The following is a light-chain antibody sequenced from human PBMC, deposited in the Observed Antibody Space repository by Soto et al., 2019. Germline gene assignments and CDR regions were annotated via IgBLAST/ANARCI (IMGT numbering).Light chain of an antibody. CDR2: SNN. J-gene: IGLJ1*01. CDR3: AAWDDSLNGPV. V-gene: IGLV1-44*01. CDR1: SSNIGSNT. Sequence: SVLTQPPSASGNPGQSVPISCSGSSSNIGSNTVNWYQQLPGTAPKLLIYSNNQRPSGVPDRFSCSKSGNSASLAISGLQSEDEADYYCAAWDDSLNGPVFGTGTKVTVL.